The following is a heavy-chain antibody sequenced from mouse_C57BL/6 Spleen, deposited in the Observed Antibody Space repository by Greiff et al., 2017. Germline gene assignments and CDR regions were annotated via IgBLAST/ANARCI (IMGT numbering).Heavy chain of an antibody. CDR2: IYPGDGDT. CDR1: GYAFSSSW. CDR3: ARGWSGDGYSLSSFAY. V-gene: IGHV1-82*01. J-gene: IGHJ3*01. Sequence: QVQLQQSGPELVKPGASVTLSCKASGYAFSSSWMNWVKQRPGKGLEWIGRIYPGDGDTNYNGKFKGKATLTADKSSSTAYMQLSSLTSEDSAVYFFARGWSGDGYSLSSFAYWGQGTLVTVSA. D-gene: IGHD2-3*01.